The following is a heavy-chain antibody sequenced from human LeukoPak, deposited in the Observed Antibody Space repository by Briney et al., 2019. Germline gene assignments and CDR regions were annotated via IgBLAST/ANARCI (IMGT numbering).Heavy chain of an antibody. V-gene: IGHV1-24*01. CDR3: AAVTTHSQDFDD. D-gene: IGHD4-17*01. J-gene: IGHJ4*02. CDR2: FDPEDGET. CDR1: GYTLTELS. Sequence: ASVKVSCKVSGYTLTELSMHWVRQAPGKGLEWMGGFDPEDGETIYAQKFQGRVTMTEDTSTDTAYMELSSLRSEDTAVYYCAAVTTHSQDFDDWGQGTLVTVSS.